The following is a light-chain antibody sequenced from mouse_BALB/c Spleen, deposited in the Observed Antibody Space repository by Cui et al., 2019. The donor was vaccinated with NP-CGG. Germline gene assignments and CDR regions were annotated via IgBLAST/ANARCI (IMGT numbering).Light chain of an antibody. J-gene: IGLJ1*01. Sequence: QAVVTQESPLTTSPGETVTLTCRSSTGAVTTSNYANWVQEKPDHLFTGLIGGTNNRAPGVPARFSGSLIGDKAALTITGAQTEDEAIYFCALWYSNHWVFGGGTKLTAL. CDR1: TGAVTTSNY. CDR3: ALWYSNHWV. CDR2: GTN. V-gene: IGLV1*01.